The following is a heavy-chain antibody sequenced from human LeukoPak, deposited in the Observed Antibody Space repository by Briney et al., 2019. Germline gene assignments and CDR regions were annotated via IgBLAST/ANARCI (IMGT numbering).Heavy chain of an antibody. CDR2: ISGSGDNT. V-gene: IGHV3-23*01. Sequence: PGGSLRLSCAASGFTFSSHGMSWVRQAPGKGLEWVSTISGSGDNTYYADSVKGRFTISRDNSKNTLYLQMNSLRAEDTAVYYCARDPDAFDIWGQGTMVTVSS. CDR1: GFTFSSHG. CDR3: ARDPDAFDI. J-gene: IGHJ3*02.